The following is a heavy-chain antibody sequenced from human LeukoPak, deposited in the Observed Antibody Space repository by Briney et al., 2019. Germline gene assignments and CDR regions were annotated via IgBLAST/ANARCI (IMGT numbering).Heavy chain of an antibody. CDR1: GGSITVNY. CDR2: ISHNGIT. V-gene: IGHV4-59*08. CDR3: ARLREDAFDI. Sequence: SETLSLTCTVSGGSITVNYWSWVRQPPGKGLEWIGHISHNGITNYNPSLKSRLTISIDTSTIQFSLTLRSVTAADTAIYFCARLREDAFDIWGQGTMVTVSS. J-gene: IGHJ3*02. D-gene: IGHD3-10*01.